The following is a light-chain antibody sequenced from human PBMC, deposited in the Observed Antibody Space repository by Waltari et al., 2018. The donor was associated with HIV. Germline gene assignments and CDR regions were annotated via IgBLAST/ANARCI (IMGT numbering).Light chain of an antibody. CDR1: SSTTGINS. J-gene: IGLJ3*02. CDR2: RNN. Sequence: QPVLTPPPSASGTPGQRVTISCSGSSSTTGINSVYWYQQVPGRTPKLLIYRNNQRPSGVPDRFSGSKSGTSASLAISGLQSEDEADYYCAAWDDTFRWVFGGGTKLTVL. CDR3: AAWDDTFRWV. V-gene: IGLV1-44*01.